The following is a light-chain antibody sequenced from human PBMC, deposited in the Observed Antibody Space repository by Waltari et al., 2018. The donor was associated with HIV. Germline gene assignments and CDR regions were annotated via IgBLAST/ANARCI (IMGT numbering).Light chain of an antibody. CDR3: SSWDTRLNGWV. CDR2: RGN. V-gene: IGLV10-54*01. Sequence: QAGLTQPPSVSKALGQTATLTCTGDKNNVGFQGAAWLKHHQGHPPKLLSYRGNNRPSGGPDRFSASTSGKTASLNITGLQADDEADYYCSSWDTRLNGWVFGGGTHLTVL. J-gene: IGLJ3*02. CDR1: KNNVGFQG.